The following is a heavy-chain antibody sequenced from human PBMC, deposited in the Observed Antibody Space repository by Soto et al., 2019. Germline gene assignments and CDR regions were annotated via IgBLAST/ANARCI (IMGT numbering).Heavy chain of an antibody. D-gene: IGHD2-15*01. CDR1: GFIFNIYG. J-gene: IGHJ6*02. CDR3: AKDTFAYCSGGSCLYYYGMDV. Sequence: QAQLVESGGGAVQPGRSLRLSCAAPGFIFNIYGMHWVRQAPGKGLEWVAVISYDGRSKYYADSVKARFTVCRDNSNDTVYLQLNSLRAEDTAVYYCAKDTFAYCSGGSCLYYYGMDVWGQGTTVTVSS. V-gene: IGHV3-30*18. CDR2: ISYDGRSK.